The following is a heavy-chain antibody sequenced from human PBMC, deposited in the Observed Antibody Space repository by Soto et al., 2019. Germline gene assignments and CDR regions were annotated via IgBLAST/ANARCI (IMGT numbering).Heavy chain of an antibody. V-gene: IGHV3-23*01. CDR3: VKRGDPGGYGYMDV. CDR2: ISGSGDNT. Sequence: PGGSLRLSCAASGFTFSRYAMSWVRQTPGKGLEWVSTISGSGDNTDFADFVRGRLTISRDNAKDTLYLQMNSLRADDTAVYYCVKRGDPGGYGYMDVWGKGTTVTVSS. CDR1: GFTFSRYA. J-gene: IGHJ6*03. D-gene: IGHD1-1*01.